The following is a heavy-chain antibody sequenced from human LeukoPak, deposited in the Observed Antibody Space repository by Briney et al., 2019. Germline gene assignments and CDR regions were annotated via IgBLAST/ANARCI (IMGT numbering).Heavy chain of an antibody. Sequence: ASVKVSCKASGHTFTSYGISWVRQAPGQGLEWMGWISAYNGNTNYAQKLQGRVTMTTDTSTSTAYMELRSLRSDDTAVYYCARDLPGLGELSPAPPFDYWGQGTLVTVSS. J-gene: IGHJ4*02. CDR1: GHTFTSYG. V-gene: IGHV1-18*01. D-gene: IGHD3-16*02. CDR3: ARDLPGLGELSPAPPFDY. CDR2: ISAYNGNT.